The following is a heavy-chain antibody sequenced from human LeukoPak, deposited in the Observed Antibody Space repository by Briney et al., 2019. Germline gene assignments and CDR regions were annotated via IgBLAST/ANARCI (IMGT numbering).Heavy chain of an antibody. CDR2: ISGSGGYT. D-gene: IGHD3-16*02. Sequence: PSETLSLTCTVSGGSISSSSYYWGWIRQPPGKGLEWVSGISGSGGYTYYADSVKGRFTISRDNSKNTLYLQMNSLRAEDTAVYYCAAQKRGNYRPYYFDYWGQGTLVTVSS. CDR1: GGSISSSSYY. J-gene: IGHJ4*02. CDR3: AAQKRGNYRPYYFDY. V-gene: IGHV3-23*01.